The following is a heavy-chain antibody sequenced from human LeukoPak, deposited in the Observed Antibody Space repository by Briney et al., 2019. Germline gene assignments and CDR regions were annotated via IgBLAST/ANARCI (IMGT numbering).Heavy chain of an antibody. J-gene: IGHJ6*03. D-gene: IGHD2-21*01. CDR2: IIPIFGTA. V-gene: IGHV1-69*05. CDR1: GGTFSSYA. Sequence: SVKVSCKASGGTFSSYAISWVRQAPGQGLEWMGGIIPIFGTANYAQKFQGRVTITTDESTSAAYMELSSLRSEDTAVYYCARDDKHGGGAYYYYYHMDVWGKGTTVTVSS. CDR3: ARDDKHGGGAYYYYYHMDV.